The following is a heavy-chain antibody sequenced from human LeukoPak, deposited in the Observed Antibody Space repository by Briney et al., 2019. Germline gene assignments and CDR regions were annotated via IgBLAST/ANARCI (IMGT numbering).Heavy chain of an antibody. CDR3: ARLKDADY. J-gene: IGHJ4*02. V-gene: IGHV1-18*01. CDR2: ISTYNGNT. Sequence: ASVKVSCKASGYTFTNYAITWVRQAPGQGLEWMGWISTYNGNTNYAQNLQGRVTMTTDTSTSTTYMELRSLRSDDTAVYYCARLKDADYWGQGTLVTVSS. CDR1: GYTFTNYA. D-gene: IGHD5-24*01.